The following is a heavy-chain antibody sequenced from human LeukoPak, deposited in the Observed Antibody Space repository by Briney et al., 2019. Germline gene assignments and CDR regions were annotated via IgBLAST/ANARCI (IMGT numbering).Heavy chain of an antibody. D-gene: IGHD6-6*01. CDR1: GFTFSSYA. CDR2: ISGSGGST. Sequence: GASLRLSCAASGFTFSSYAMSWVRQAPGKGLEWVSAISGSGGSTYCADSVKGRFTISRDNSKNTLYLQMNSLRAEDTAVYYCAKGHSRVSEDRFDYWGQGTLVTVSS. V-gene: IGHV3-23*01. CDR3: AKGHSRVSEDRFDY. J-gene: IGHJ4*02.